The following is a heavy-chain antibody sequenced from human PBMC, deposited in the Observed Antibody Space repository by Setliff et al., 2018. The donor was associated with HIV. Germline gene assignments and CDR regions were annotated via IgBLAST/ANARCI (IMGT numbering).Heavy chain of an antibody. J-gene: IGHJ6*03. D-gene: IGHD1-20*01. Sequence: PGGSLRLSCAASGFTFSSYAMHWVRQGPGKGLEWVAVISYDGSNKYFADSVKGRFTISRDNSKNTLYLQMNSLRAEDTAVYYCARVGDNWNNRYYYYMDVWGKGTTVTVSS. V-gene: IGHV3-30*04. CDR3: ARVGDNWNNRYYYYMDV. CDR1: GFTFSSYA. CDR2: ISYDGSNK.